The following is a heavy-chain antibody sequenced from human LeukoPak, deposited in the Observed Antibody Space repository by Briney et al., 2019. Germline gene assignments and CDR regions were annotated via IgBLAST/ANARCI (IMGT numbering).Heavy chain of an antibody. J-gene: IGHJ4*02. CDR2: IRSKAYGGTT. D-gene: IGHD6-13*01. Sequence: PGRSLRLSCTASGFTFGDYAMSWVRQAPGKGLEWVGFIRSKAYGGTTEYAASVKGRFTISRDGSKSIAYLQMNSLKTEDTAVYYCTRVGIAAAGLGDYWGQGTLVTVSS. V-gene: IGHV3-49*04. CDR3: TRVGIAAAGLGDY. CDR1: GFTFGDYA.